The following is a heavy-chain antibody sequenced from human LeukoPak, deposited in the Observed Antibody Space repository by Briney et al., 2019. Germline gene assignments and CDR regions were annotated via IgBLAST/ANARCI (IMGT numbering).Heavy chain of an antibody. D-gene: IGHD3-22*01. V-gene: IGHV1-2*02. CDR3: ARTSVEVGQNYYGMDV. Sequence: ASVKVSCKASGYTFTGYYMHWVRQAPGQGLEWMGWINPNSGGTNYAQKFQGRVTMTRDTSISTAYMELSRLRSDDTAVYYCARTSVEVGQNYYGMDVWGQGTTVTVSS. CDR1: GYTFTGYY. CDR2: INPNSGGT. J-gene: IGHJ6*02.